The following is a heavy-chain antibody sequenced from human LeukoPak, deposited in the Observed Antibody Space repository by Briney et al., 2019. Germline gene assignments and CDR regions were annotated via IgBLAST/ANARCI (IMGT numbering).Heavy chain of an antibody. CDR2: IYYSGST. CDR3: ARGFRYCSSTSCYGGPYFDY. Sequence: SETLSLTCTVSGGSISSGDYYWSWIRQPPGKGLELIEYIYYSGSTYYNPSLKSRVTISVDTSKNQFSLKLSSVTAADTAVYYCARGFRYCSSTSCYGGPYFDYWGQGTLVTVSS. CDR1: GGSISSGDYY. V-gene: IGHV4-30-4*01. J-gene: IGHJ4*02. D-gene: IGHD2-2*01.